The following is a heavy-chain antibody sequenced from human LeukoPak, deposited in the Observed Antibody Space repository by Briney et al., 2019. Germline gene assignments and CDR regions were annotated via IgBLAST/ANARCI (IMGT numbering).Heavy chain of an antibody. CDR1: GFTFSSYW. D-gene: IGHD6-6*01. V-gene: IGHV3-7*01. Sequence: GGSLRLSCAASGFTFSSYWMSWVRQAPGKGLEWVANIKQDGSEKYYVDSVKGRFTISRDNAKNSLYLQMNSLRAEDTAVYYCARAEAEYSSSPAWYYHYMDVWGKGTTVTVSS. CDR2: IKQDGSEK. J-gene: IGHJ6*03. CDR3: ARAEAEYSSSPAWYYHYMDV.